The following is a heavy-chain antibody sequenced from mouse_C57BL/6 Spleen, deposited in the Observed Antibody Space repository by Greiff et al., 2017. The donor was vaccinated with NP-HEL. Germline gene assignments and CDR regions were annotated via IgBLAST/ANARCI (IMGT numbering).Heavy chain of an antibody. J-gene: IGHJ4*01. Sequence: VQLQQSGPELVKPGASVKISCKASGYAFSSSWMNWVKQRPGKGLEWIGRIYPGDGDTNYNGKFKGKATLTADKSSSPAYLQRSSLTSEDSAVYFCAPITTVVATDYAMDYWGQGTSVTVSS. CDR1: GYAFSSSW. CDR3: APITTVVATDYAMDY. CDR2: IYPGDGDT. D-gene: IGHD1-1*01. V-gene: IGHV1-82*01.